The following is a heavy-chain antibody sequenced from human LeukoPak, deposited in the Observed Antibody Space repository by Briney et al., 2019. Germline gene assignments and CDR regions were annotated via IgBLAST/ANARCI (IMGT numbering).Heavy chain of an antibody. CDR1: GFTFSSHS. D-gene: IGHD3-3*01. Sequence: GGSLRLSCAASGFTFSSHSMNWVRQAPGKGLEWVSSISSSSSYIYYADSVKGRFTISRDNAKNSLYLQMNSLRAEDTAVYYCARGGRRFLEWLSEPFDYWGQGTLVTVSS. CDR3: ARGGRRFLEWLSEPFDY. V-gene: IGHV3-21*01. J-gene: IGHJ4*02. CDR2: ISSSSSYI.